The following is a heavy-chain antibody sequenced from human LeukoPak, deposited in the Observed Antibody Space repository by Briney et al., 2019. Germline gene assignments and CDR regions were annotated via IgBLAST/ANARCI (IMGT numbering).Heavy chain of an antibody. Sequence: KPSETLSLTCAVYGGSFSGYSWTWIRQPPGKGLEWIGEINHSGSTNYNPSLKSRVTISVDTSKNQFSLKLSSVTAADTAVYYCARKRTYYYDSSGFFNWFDPWGQGTLVTVSS. J-gene: IGHJ5*02. CDR1: GGSFSGYS. CDR3: ARKRTYYYDSSGFFNWFDP. V-gene: IGHV4-34*01. CDR2: INHSGST. D-gene: IGHD3-22*01.